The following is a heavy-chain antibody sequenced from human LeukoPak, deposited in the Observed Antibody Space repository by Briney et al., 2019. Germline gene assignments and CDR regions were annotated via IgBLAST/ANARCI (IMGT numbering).Heavy chain of an antibody. Sequence: SQTLSLTCTVSGGSISSGSYYSSWIRQPAGKGLEWIGRIYTSGSTDYTPSLKSRVTISVDTSKNQFSLKLSSVTAADTAVYYCASYGSGSYAFDIWGQGTMVTVSS. D-gene: IGHD3-10*01. CDR2: IYTSGST. CDR3: ASYGSGSYAFDI. J-gene: IGHJ3*02. CDR1: GGSISSGSYY. V-gene: IGHV4-61*02.